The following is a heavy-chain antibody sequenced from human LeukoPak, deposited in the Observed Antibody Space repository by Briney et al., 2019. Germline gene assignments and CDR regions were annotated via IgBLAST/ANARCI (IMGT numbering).Heavy chain of an antibody. D-gene: IGHD5-24*01. CDR1: GASISSHY. J-gene: IGHJ4*02. V-gene: IGHV4-4*07. CDR3: AREADMARPFDY. Sequence: PSETLSLTCTVSGASISSHYWSWIRQPAGKGLEWIGRLSTTGATNYSPSLRSRVTLSRDTSRDQFSLKMNSVTAADTAIYYCAREADMARPFDYWGQGTLVTVSS. CDR2: LSTTGAT.